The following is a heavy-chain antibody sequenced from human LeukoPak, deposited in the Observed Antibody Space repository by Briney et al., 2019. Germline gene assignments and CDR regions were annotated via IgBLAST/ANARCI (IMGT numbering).Heavy chain of an antibody. V-gene: IGHV3-23*01. Sequence: GGSLRLSCAASGFTFSSYAMSWVRQAPGKGLEWVSAISGSGGSTYYADSVKGRFTISRDNSKNTLYLQMNSLRAEDTAVHYCAKGMYYYDSSGTFDYWGQGTLVTVSS. CDR3: AKGMYYYDSSGTFDY. D-gene: IGHD3-22*01. CDR1: GFTFSSYA. CDR2: ISGSGGST. J-gene: IGHJ4*02.